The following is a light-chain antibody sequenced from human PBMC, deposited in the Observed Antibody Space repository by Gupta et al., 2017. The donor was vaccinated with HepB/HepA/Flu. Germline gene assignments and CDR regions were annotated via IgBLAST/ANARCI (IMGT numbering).Light chain of an antibody. CDR3: QQTSSLPWT. CDR2: YAS. CDR1: QSIGSG. Sequence: EIVLIQSPDFQSVPPKEKVTITCRASQSIGSGLHWYQQKPDQSPKLLMKYASQSFSGVPSRFRSSGCGTDFTPTINILEAEVVATYYCQQTSSLPWTFGQGTKVEIK. V-gene: IGKV6-21*01. J-gene: IGKJ1*01.